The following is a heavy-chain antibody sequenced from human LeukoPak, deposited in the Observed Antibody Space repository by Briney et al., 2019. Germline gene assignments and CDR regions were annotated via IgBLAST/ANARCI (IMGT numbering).Heavy chain of an antibody. CDR3: AREGYDFWSGYGRKKIDY. CDR1: GGSFSGYY. Sequence: SETLSLTCAVYGGSFSGYYWSWIRQPPGKGLEWIGEINHSGSTNYNPSLKSRVTISVDTSKNQFSLKLSSVTAADTAVYYCAREGYDFWSGYGRKKIDYWGQGTLVTVSS. J-gene: IGHJ4*02. D-gene: IGHD3-3*01. CDR2: INHSGST. V-gene: IGHV4-34*01.